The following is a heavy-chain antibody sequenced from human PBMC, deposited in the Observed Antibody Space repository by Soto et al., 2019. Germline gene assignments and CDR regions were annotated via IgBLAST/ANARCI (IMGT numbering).Heavy chain of an antibody. V-gene: IGHV3-9*01. J-gene: IGHJ3*02. Sequence: AGGSLRLSCAASGFTFDDYAMHWVRQAPGKGLEWVSGISWNSGSIGYADSVKGRFTISRDNAKNSLYLQMNSLRAEDTALYYCAKAARPGRDAFDIWGQGTMVTVSS. D-gene: IGHD3-10*01. CDR3: AKAARPGRDAFDI. CDR1: GFTFDDYA. CDR2: ISWNSGSI.